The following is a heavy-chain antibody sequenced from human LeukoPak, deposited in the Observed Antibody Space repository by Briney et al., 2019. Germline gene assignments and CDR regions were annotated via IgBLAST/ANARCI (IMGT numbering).Heavy chain of an antibody. J-gene: IGHJ4*02. CDR3: AKAFYGSGSYRGVDY. D-gene: IGHD3-10*01. Sequence: PGGSLRLSCAASGFKFSSYGMHWVRQAPGKGLEWVAVIWNDGSNKYYADSVKGRFTISRDNPKNTLYLQMNSLRAEDTAVYYCAKAFYGSGSYRGVDYWGQGTLVTVSS. CDR1: GFKFSSYG. CDR2: IWNDGSNK. V-gene: IGHV3-30*02.